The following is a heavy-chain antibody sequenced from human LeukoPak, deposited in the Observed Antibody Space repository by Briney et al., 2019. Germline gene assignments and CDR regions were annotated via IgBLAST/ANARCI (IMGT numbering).Heavy chain of an antibody. CDR3: GRRKVRGVNRPYYMDV. J-gene: IGHJ6*03. D-gene: IGHD3-10*01. Sequence: ASVKVSCKASGGTFSSYAISWVRQAPGQGLEWMGRIIPIFGTANYAQKFQGRVTITTDESTSTAYMELSSLRSEDTAVYYCGRRKVRGVNRPYYMDVWGKGTTVTVSS. V-gene: IGHV1-69*05. CDR1: GGTFSSYA. CDR2: IIPIFGTA.